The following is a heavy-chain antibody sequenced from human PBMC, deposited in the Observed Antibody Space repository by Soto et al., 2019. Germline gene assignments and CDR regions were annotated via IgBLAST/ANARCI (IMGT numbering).Heavy chain of an antibody. V-gene: IGHV6-1*01. J-gene: IGHJ6*03. Sequence: SQTLSLTCDISGDSVSSNSAAWNWLRQTPSRGLEWLGRTYYKSQGHNNYAESVRRRITVNPDTSNNQFSLQLNPVTPEDSAVFYCARGSWNDFSRHSFMEVWGKGTTVTVSS. D-gene: IGHD1-1*01. CDR2: TYYKSQGHN. CDR3: ARGSWNDFSRHSFMEV. CDR1: GDSVSSNSAA.